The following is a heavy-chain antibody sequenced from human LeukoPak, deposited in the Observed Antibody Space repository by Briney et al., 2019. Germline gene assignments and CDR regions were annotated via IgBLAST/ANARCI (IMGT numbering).Heavy chain of an antibody. V-gene: IGHV7-4-1*02. J-gene: IGHJ5*02. Sequence: ASVKVSCKASGYTFTSYAMNWVRQAPGQGLERMGWINTNTGNPTYAQGFTGRFVFSLDTSVSTAYLQISSLKAEDTAVYYCATSRWEENYRNWFDPWGQGTLVTVSS. CDR2: INTNTGNP. D-gene: IGHD1-26*01. CDR1: GYTFTSYA. CDR3: ATSRWEENYRNWFDP.